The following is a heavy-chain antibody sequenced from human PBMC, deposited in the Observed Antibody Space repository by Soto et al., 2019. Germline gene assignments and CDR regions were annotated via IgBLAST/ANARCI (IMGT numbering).Heavy chain of an antibody. Sequence: GGSLRLSCAASGFTFSSYAMSWVRQAPGKGLEWVSAISGSGGSTYYADSVKGRFTISRDNSKNTLYLQMNSLRAEDTAVYYCPKVLRAYYYYGMDVWSQGTTFTVSS. V-gene: IGHV3-23*01. J-gene: IGHJ6*02. CDR1: GFTFSSYA. D-gene: IGHD3-9*01. CDR2: ISGSGGST. CDR3: PKVLRAYYYYGMDV.